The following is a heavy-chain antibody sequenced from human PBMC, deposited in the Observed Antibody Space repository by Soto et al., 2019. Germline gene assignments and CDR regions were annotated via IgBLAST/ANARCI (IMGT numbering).Heavy chain of an antibody. CDR2: IIPTFGTA. V-gene: IGHV1-69*13. D-gene: IGHD3-10*01. Sequence: GASVKVSCKASGGTFSSYAISWVRQAPGQGLEWMGGIIPTFGTANYAQKFQGRVTITADESTSTAYMELSSLRSEDTAVYYCASDYYGSGSPVGRMDVWGQGTTVTVSS. J-gene: IGHJ6*02. CDR1: GGTFSSYA. CDR3: ASDYYGSGSPVGRMDV.